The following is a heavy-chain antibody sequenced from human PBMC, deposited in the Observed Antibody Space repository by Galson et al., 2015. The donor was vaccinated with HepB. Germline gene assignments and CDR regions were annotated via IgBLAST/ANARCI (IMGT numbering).Heavy chain of an antibody. V-gene: IGHV5-10-1*01. CDR2: IDPSDSYT. Sequence: QSGADVKKLGESLRISCKGSGYSFTSYWISWVRQMPGKGLEWMGRIDPSDSYTNYSPSFQGHVTISADKSISTAYLQWSSLKASDTAMYYCARTNSSGWSSGWFDPWGQGTLVTVSS. J-gene: IGHJ5*02. CDR1: GYSFTSYW. CDR3: ARTNSSGWSSGWFDP. D-gene: IGHD6-19*01.